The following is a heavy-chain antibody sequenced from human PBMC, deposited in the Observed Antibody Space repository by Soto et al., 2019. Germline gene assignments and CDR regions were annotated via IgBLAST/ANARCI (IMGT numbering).Heavy chain of an antibody. D-gene: IGHD3-22*01. Sequence: GGSLRLSCAASGFTFSNAWINWVRQAPGKGLEWVGRVKSKNDGGTTDFAAPVRGRFAISRDDSKNMVYLEMNSLQTEDTAIYYCTTDSYITSIIVRFDYWGHGTLVTSPQ. J-gene: IGHJ4*01. CDR1: GFTFSNAW. CDR2: VKSKNDGGTT. CDR3: TTDSYITSIIVRFDY. V-gene: IGHV3-15*07.